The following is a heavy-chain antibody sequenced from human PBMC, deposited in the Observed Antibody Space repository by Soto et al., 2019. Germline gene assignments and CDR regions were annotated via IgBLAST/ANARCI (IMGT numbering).Heavy chain of an antibody. CDR1: GASVRSYH. J-gene: IGHJ5*02. CDR3: AKDRSTMRWFDP. Sequence: LPETLSLTCAVSGASVRSYHWSWIRQAAGKGLEWVGRVQMSGTTNYNPSLKTRVTMSLDTSKNEVSLRMTSVTAADTAVYFCAKDRSTMRWFDPWGQGILVTVSS. V-gene: IGHV4-4*07. CDR2: VQMSGTT. D-gene: IGHD1-1*01.